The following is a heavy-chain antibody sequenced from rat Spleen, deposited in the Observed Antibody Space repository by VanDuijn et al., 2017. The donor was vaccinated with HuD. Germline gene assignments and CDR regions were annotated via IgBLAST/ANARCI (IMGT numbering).Heavy chain of an antibody. Sequence: EVQMVESGGGLVQPGRSLKLSCAASGFTFSDYGMAWVRQAPTKGLEWVATISYGDGSGHSSTYYRDSVKGRFTISRDNAKSTLYLQMDSLRSEDTATYYCARRHYGYTDYFDYWGQGVMVTVSS. CDR3: ARRHYGYTDYFDY. D-gene: IGHD1-9*01. CDR2: ISYGDGSGHSST. V-gene: IGHV5-29*01. CDR1: GFTFSDYG. J-gene: IGHJ2*01.